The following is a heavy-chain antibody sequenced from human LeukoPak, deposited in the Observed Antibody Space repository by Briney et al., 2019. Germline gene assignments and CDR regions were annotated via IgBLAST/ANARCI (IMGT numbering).Heavy chain of an antibody. Sequence: PGGSLRLSCAASGFTFSSYSMNWVRQAPGKGLEWVSSISSSSRYLYYADSVKGRFTISRDDAKNSLYLQMNSLRAEDTAVYYCATTGTGLRFLEWFPTYMDVWGKGTTVTVSS. CDR3: ATTGTGLRFLEWFPTYMDV. CDR2: ISSSSRYL. D-gene: IGHD3-3*01. J-gene: IGHJ6*03. CDR1: GFTFSSYS. V-gene: IGHV3-21*01.